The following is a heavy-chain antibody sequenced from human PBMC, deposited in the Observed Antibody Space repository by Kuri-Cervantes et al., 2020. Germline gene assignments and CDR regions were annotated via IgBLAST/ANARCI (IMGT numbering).Heavy chain of an antibody. CDR2: ISAYNGNT. V-gene: IGHV1-18*01. J-gene: IGHJ4*02. Sequence: ASVKVSCKASGYTFTSYGISWVRQAPGQGLEWMGWISAYNGNTNYAQKLQGRVTMTTDTSTSTAYMELRSLRSDDTAVYHCARDRALGYSLDYWGQGTLVTVSS. CDR3: ARDRALGYSLDY. CDR1: GYTFTSYG. D-gene: IGHD6-13*01.